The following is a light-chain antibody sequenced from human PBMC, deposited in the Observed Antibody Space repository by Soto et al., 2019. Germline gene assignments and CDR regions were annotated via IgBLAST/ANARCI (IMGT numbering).Light chain of an antibody. CDR1: SSDIGSHNF. V-gene: IGLV2-23*02. CDR2: EVT. Sequence: QSALTQPASVSGSPGQSITISCTGTSSDIGSHNFVSWYQQRPGKAPKLMIFEVTKRPSGVSNRFSASKSGNTASLTISGVQAEDGADYYCCSYAGTTTWVFGGGTKLTVL. J-gene: IGLJ3*02. CDR3: CSYAGTTTWV.